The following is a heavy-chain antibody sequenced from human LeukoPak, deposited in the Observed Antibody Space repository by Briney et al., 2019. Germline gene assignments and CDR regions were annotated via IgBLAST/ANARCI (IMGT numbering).Heavy chain of an antibody. CDR3: AKVRYSSGWYTYSPDY. CDR1: GFTFSSYA. Sequence: GGPLRLSCAASGFTFSSYAMSWVRQAPGKGLEWVSAISGSGGSTYYADSVKGRFTISRDNSKNTLYLQMNSLRAEDTAVYYCAKVRYSSGWYTYSPDYWGQGTLVTVSS. D-gene: IGHD6-19*01. CDR2: ISGSGGST. J-gene: IGHJ4*02. V-gene: IGHV3-23*01.